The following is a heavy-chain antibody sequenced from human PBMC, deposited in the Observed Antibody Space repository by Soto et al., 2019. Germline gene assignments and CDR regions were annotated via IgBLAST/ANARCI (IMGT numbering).Heavy chain of an antibody. Sequence: SQTLSLTCAISGESVSSNSAAWNWIRQSPSRGLEWLGRTYYRSKWYNDYAVSVKSRITINPDTSKNQFSLQLNSVTHEDTAVYYCARDPDYYGSGSYFDYWGQGTLVTVSS. V-gene: IGHV6-1*01. CDR1: GESVSSNSAA. CDR3: ARDPDYYGSGSYFDY. J-gene: IGHJ4*02. D-gene: IGHD3-10*01. CDR2: TYYRSKWYN.